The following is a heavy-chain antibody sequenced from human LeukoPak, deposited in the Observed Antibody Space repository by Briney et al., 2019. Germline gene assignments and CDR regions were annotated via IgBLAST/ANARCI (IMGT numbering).Heavy chain of an antibody. CDR1: GGSISSYN. CDR2: IYYSGTT. D-gene: IGHD3-10*01. J-gene: IGHJ4*02. Sequence: KASETLSLTCTVSGGSISSYNGTWFRQPPGKGLGWIGYIYYSGTTNYNPSLKSRVTISVDTSKNQFSLMLTSVTAADTAVYYCARNSGSYPKYFDYWGQGTLVTVSS. CDR3: ARNSGSYPKYFDY. V-gene: IGHV4-59*13.